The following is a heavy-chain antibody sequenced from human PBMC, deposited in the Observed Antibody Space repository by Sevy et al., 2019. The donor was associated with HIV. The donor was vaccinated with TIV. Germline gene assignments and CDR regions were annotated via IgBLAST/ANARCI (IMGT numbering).Heavy chain of an antibody. CDR2: INAANGDT. V-gene: IGHV1-3*01. D-gene: IGHD4-17*01. CDR1: GYTFTSYA. Sequence: ASVKVSCKASGYTFTSYAIHWVRQAPGQGLEWMGWINAANGDTQYSQRFQGRVTITTDTSASTAYMELSSLTSEDTAVYYCARNPPGGTVFDYWGQGTLVTVSS. J-gene: IGHJ4*02. CDR3: ARNPPGGTVFDY.